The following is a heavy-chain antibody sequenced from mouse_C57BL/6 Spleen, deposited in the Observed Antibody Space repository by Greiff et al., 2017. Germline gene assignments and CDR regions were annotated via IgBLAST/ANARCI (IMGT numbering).Heavy chain of an antibody. CDR3: ARGGDYAGGDY. J-gene: IGHJ2*01. CDR1: GYAFSSSW. Sequence: QVQLQQSGPELVKPGASVKISCTASGYAFSSSWMHWVKQRPGKGLEWIGGIYPGDGDTNYNGKFKGKATLTADKSSSTSYLQLSSLTSEDSAVYFGARGGDYAGGDYWGQGTTLTVSS. D-gene: IGHD2-4*01. CDR2: IYPGDGDT. V-gene: IGHV1-82*01.